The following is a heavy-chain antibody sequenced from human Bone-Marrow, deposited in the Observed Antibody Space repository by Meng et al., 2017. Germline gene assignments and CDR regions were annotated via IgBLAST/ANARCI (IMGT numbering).Heavy chain of an antibody. D-gene: IGHD5-24*01. V-gene: IGHV1-8*01. J-gene: IGHJ6*02. CDR1: GYTFTSYD. CDR3: ARDRKKMATITLWYYYGMDV. CDR2: MNPNSGNT. Sequence: ASVKVSCKASGYTFTSYDINWVRQATGQGLEWMGWMNPNSGNTGYAQKFQGRVTMTRNTSISTAYMELSRLRSEDRAVYYCARDRKKMATITLWYYYGMDVWGQGTTVTVSS.